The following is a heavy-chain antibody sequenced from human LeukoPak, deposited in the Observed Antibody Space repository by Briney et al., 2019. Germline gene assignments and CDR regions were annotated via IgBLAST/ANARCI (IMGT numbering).Heavy chain of an antibody. CDR2: VYDSGST. CDR1: GASSSDYY. V-gene: IGHV4-59*08. J-gene: IGHJ4*02. D-gene: IGHD1-26*01. Sequence: SETLSLTCTVSGASSSDYYWSWIRQPPGKGLEWIAYVYDSGSTNYNFSLKSRVTISVDTSKKQFSLKLSSETAADTAVYYCARGSGCYHSRLDSWGQGTLVTVSS. CDR3: ARGSGCYHSRLDS.